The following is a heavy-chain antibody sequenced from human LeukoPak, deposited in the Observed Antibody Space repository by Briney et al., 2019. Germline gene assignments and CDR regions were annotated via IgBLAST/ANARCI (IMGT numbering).Heavy chain of an antibody. V-gene: IGHV3-64D*06. J-gene: IGHJ4*02. D-gene: IGHD3-10*01. CDR3: VKDDSYYYDSGIYPY. CDR2: ISNTGVST. Sequence: GGSLRHSCSASGFTFSSFALHWVRQAPRKGLEYVSGISNTGVSTYYADSVTGRFTISRDNSKNTLYLQMGSLRAEDTAIYYCVKDDSYYYDSGIYPYWGQGTLVTVSS. CDR1: GFTFSSFA.